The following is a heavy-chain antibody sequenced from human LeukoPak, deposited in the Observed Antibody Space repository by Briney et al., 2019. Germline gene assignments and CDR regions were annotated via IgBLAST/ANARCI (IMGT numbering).Heavy chain of an antibody. V-gene: IGHV3-30*04. CDR1: GFTFSSYA. J-gene: IGHJ4*02. CDR3: ASPPYSSGCYICC. CDR2: ISYDGSNK. Sequence: GGSLRLSCAASGFTFSSYAMHWVRQAPGKGLEWVAVISYDGSNKYYADSVKGRFTISRDNSKNTLYLQMNSLRAEDTAVYYCASPPYSSGCYICCWGQGTLVTVPS. D-gene: IGHD6-19*01.